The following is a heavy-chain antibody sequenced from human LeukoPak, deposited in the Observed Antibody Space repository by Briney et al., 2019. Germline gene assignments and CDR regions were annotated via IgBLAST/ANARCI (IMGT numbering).Heavy chain of an antibody. V-gene: IGHV3-23*01. Sequence: PGGSLRLSCAASGFTLSSYAMSWVRQAPGKGLEWVSSISASGGSTNYADSVKGRFTISRDNSKNTLYLQMNSLRAEDTAVYYCANGNRCTSPNCLGYYYFYMDVWGKGTTVTVSS. CDR2: ISASGGST. CDR1: GFTLSSYA. J-gene: IGHJ6*03. CDR3: ANGNRCTSPNCLGYYYFYMDV. D-gene: IGHD2-8*01.